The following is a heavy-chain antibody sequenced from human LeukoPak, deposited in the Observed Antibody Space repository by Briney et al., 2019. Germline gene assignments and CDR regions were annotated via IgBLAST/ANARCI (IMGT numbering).Heavy chain of an antibody. CDR1: GGSISSYY. D-gene: IGHD6-13*01. Sequence: SETLSLTCTASGGSISSYYWSWIRQPPGKGLEWIGYIYYSGTTNYNPSLKSRVTIPVDTSKNQFSLKLSSVTAADTAVYYCARGVYIAAAQYGYWGQGTLVTVSS. J-gene: IGHJ4*02. CDR2: IYYSGTT. CDR3: ARGVYIAAAQYGY. V-gene: IGHV4-59*01.